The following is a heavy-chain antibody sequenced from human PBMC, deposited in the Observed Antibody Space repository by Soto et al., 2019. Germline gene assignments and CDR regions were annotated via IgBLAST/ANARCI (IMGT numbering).Heavy chain of an antibody. D-gene: IGHD1-26*01. CDR2: RSYDASNK. J-gene: IGHJ6*02. CDR1: GFNFSNYG. CDR3: ARDRGSESYYYYGMDV. V-gene: IGHV3-30*03. Sequence: GRPNRLSCAASGFNFSNYGIHRVRQNQGKGLEWVAARSYDASNKYSADSVKGRFTISRDNSKNTLYPQMNSLRADDTAVYYCARDRGSESYYYYGMDVWGQGTTVTVSS.